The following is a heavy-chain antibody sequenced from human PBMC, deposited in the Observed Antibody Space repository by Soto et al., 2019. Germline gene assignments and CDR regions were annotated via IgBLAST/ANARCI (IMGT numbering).Heavy chain of an antibody. V-gene: IGHV1-69*12. CDR3: ARGDATKLGVTKYYGMDV. CDR1: GGSLTNYG. J-gene: IGHJ6*02. D-gene: IGHD2-8*01. CDR2: IIPVFGTA. Sequence: QVQLVQSGAEVKKPGSSVKVSCKASGGSLTNYGVSWVRQAPGQGLEWMGGIIPVFGTANYAQKFQGRVTIAADESKSTVFMDVRSLRSEDTAVYYCARGDATKLGVTKYYGMDVGGQGTTVTVSS.